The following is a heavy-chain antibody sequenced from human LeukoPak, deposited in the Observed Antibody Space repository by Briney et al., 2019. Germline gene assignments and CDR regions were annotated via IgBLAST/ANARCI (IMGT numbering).Heavy chain of an antibody. Sequence: PGGSLRLSCAASGFIFGTYWMSWVRQAPGKGLEWVANIKPDGTEKQYVDSVKGRLTISRDNAKNSLYLQMNSLRVDDTAVYYCATTTRSRSWDYWGQGTLVTVSS. D-gene: IGHD1-1*01. CDR2: IKPDGTEK. V-gene: IGHV3-7*01. CDR1: GFIFGTYW. J-gene: IGHJ4*02. CDR3: ATTTRSRSWDY.